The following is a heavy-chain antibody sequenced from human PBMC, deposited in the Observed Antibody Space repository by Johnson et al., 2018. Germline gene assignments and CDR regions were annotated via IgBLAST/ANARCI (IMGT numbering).Heavy chain of an antibody. CDR3: AKDPDTAMAIYGMDV. J-gene: IGHJ6*02. CDR2: IYSGGST. CDR1: GFTFSSYG. D-gene: IGHD5-18*01. Sequence: QVQLVQSGGGVVQPGRSLRLSCAASGFTFSSYGMHWVRQAPGKGLEWFSVIYSGGSTYYADSVKGRFTISRDNAKNSLYLQMNTLRIEDTAVYYCAKDPDTAMAIYGMDVGGQGTTVTVSS. V-gene: IGHV3-NL1*01.